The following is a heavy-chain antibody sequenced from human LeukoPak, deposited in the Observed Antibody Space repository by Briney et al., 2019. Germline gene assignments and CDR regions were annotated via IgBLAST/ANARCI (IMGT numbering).Heavy chain of an antibody. Sequence: RRSLRLSCAASGFTFSSYGMHWVRQAPGKGLEWVAVISYDGSNKYYADSVKGRFTISRDNSKNTLYLQMNSLRAEDTAVYYCAKDGDPDYWGQGTLVTVSS. J-gene: IGHJ4*02. D-gene: IGHD4-17*01. V-gene: IGHV3-30*18. CDR3: AKDGDPDY. CDR2: ISYDGSNK. CDR1: GFTFSSYG.